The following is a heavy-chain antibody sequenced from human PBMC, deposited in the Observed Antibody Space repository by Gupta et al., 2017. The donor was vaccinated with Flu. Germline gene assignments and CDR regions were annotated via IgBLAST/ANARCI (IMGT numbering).Heavy chain of an antibody. CDR3: TRDLRDYGDYCEAFDV. V-gene: IGHV3-49*02. J-gene: IGHJ3*01. D-gene: IGHD4-17*01. Sequence: GKGLEWVGFRRSKALGETTEYAASVKGRFIISRDDSKNKAYLQLNSLKTDDTGLYYCTRDLRDYGDYCEAFDVWGQGTLVTVSS. CDR2: RRSKALGETT.